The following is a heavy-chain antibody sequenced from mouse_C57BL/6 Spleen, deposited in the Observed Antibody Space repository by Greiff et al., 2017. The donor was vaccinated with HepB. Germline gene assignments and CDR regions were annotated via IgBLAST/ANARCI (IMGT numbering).Heavy chain of an antibody. Sequence: QVQLKQSGPGLVQPSQRLSITCTVSGFSLTSYGVNWVRQSPGKGLEWLGVIWRGGSTDSNAAFTSRLSITKDIAKSQVFFKMNSLQAADTAIYYCAKNGDGWFAYWGQGTLVTVSA. CDR1: GFSLTSYG. J-gene: IGHJ3*01. CDR2: IWRGGST. CDR3: AKNGDGWFAY. V-gene: IGHV2-5*01.